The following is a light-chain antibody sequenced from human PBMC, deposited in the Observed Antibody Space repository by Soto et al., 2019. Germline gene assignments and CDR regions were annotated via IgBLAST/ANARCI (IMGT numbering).Light chain of an antibody. CDR3: QQGYSAPWT. Sequence: DIQMTQSPSSLSASFGDRVTITCRASQSISTYFNWYQQKLGKAPKLLTYAASSLQSGVAARFSGTGSGTGFTLAISSLQPEDFASYYGQQGYSAPWTFGQGTKVEMK. J-gene: IGKJ1*01. CDR1: QSISTY. CDR2: AAS. V-gene: IGKV1-39*01.